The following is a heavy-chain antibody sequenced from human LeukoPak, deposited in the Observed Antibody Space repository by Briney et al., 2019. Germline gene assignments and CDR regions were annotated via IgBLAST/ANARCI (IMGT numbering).Heavy chain of an antibody. CDR1: GFTFRSYA. J-gene: IGHJ4*02. CDR2: VSYDGSNK. V-gene: IGHV3-30*10. D-gene: IGHD3-10*01. Sequence: GRSLRLSCAASGFTFRSYAVHWVRQAPGRGLEWVAVVSYDGSNKYYTDSVRGRFTISRDNSKNTLYLQMNSLRAEDTALYYCARDRALSSFGELFIWGQGSLVTVSS. CDR3: ARDRALSSFGELFI.